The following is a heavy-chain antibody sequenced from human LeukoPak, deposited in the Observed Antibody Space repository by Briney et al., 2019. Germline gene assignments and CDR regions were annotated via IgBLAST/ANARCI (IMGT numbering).Heavy chain of an antibody. Sequence: PSETLSLTCNVSGGSIRGYYWSWIRQPPGKGLEWIGYIYSSGSTNYNPSLKSRVTMSVDTSKNQFSLKVSSVTAADTAVYYCARSDGYGLVGIWGQGTMVTVSS. CDR2: IYSSGST. J-gene: IGHJ3*02. CDR3: ARSDGYGLVGI. V-gene: IGHV4-59*01. CDR1: GGSIRGYY. D-gene: IGHD3-10*01.